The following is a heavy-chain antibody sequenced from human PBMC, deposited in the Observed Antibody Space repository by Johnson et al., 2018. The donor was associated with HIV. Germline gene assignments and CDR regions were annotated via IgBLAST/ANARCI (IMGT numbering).Heavy chain of an antibody. D-gene: IGHD3-16*01. CDR1: GFTFSNYW. J-gene: IGHJ3*02. CDR2: IKQDGGEK. CDR3: GSLGDGHQKGAFEI. Sequence: EVQLVESGGGLVQPGESLRLSCAASGFTFSNYWMSWVRQAPGKGLEWVASIKQDGGEKFYVDSVKGRFTISRDNGKDLLYLQMNRLRAEDTAVYFCGSLGDGHQKGAFEIWGHGTMVTVSS. V-gene: IGHV3-7*02.